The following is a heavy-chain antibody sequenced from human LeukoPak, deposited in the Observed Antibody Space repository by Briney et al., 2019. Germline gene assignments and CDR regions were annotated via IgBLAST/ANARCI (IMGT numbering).Heavy chain of an antibody. CDR1: GYTFTSYD. J-gene: IGHJ4*02. CDR3: ARGVRRGYYDSSGYYAGYFDY. V-gene: IGHV1-69*13. CDR2: IIPIFGTA. D-gene: IGHD3-22*01. Sequence: SVKVSCKASGYTFTSYDINWVRQAPGQGLEWMGGIIPIFGTANYAQNFQGRVTITADESTSTAYMELSSLRSEDTAVYYCARGVRRGYYDSSGYYAGYFDYWGQGTLVTVSS.